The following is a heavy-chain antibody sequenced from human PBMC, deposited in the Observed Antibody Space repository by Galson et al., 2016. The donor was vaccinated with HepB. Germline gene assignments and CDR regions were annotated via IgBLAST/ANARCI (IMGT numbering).Heavy chain of an antibody. J-gene: IGHJ4*02. V-gene: IGHV5-51*01. CDR2: IYPGDSDT. CDR3: ARQRSYADSSGYYYVFDY. Sequence: SGAEVKEPGESLKISCEGSGYSFTSYWIGWVRQMPGKGLEWMGIIYPGDSDTRYSPSFQGQVTISADKSISTAYLQWSSLKASDTAIYYCARQRSYADSSGYYYVFDYWGQGTLVTVSS. D-gene: IGHD3-22*01. CDR1: GYSFTSYW.